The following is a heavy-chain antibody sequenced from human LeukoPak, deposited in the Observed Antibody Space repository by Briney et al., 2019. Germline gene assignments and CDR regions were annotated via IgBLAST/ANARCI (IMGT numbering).Heavy chain of an antibody. CDR1: GYTFTSYD. V-gene: IGHV1-8*01. Sequence: GASVKVSCKASGYTFTSYDINWVRQATGQGLEWMGWMNPNSGNTGYAQKFQGRVTMTRNTSISTAYMELSSLRSEDTAVYYCARDRWGDDYYYGMDVRGQGTTVTVSS. J-gene: IGHJ6*02. CDR2: MNPNSGNT. CDR3: ARDRWGDDYYYGMDV. D-gene: IGHD2-21*02.